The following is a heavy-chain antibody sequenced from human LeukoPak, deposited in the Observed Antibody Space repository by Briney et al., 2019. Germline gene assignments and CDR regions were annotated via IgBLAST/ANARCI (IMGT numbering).Heavy chain of an antibody. CDR3: ARGDLAYCGGDCYDWYFDL. Sequence: SQTLSLTCAVSGGSISSGSYSWSWIRQPPGKGLEWIGYIYHSGSTYYNPSLKSRVTISVDRSKNQFSLKLSSVTAADTAVYYCARGDLAYCGGDCYDWYFDLWGRGTLVTVSS. D-gene: IGHD2-21*02. CDR2: IYHSGST. J-gene: IGHJ2*01. V-gene: IGHV4-30-2*01. CDR1: GGSISSGSYS.